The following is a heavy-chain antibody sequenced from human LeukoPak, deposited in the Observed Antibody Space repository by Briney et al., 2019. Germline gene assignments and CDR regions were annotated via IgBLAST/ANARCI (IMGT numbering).Heavy chain of an antibody. CDR2: VSRNGDST. D-gene: IGHD6-19*01. V-gene: IGHV3-23*01. J-gene: IGHJ4*02. CDR1: GFTFSSFS. Sequence: GRSLRLSCAASGFTFSSFSMTWVRQAPGKGLEWVSAVSRNGDSTYYADSVKGRFTISRDNSKNTLYLQMHSLRAEDTALYYCAKDLIAVGDGYYFDYWGQGTLVTVSS. CDR3: AKDLIAVGDGYYFDY.